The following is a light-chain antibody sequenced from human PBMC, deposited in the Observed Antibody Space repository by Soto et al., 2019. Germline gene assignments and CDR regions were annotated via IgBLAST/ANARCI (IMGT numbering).Light chain of an antibody. V-gene: IGLV2-14*01. Sequence: QSALTQPASVSGSPGQSITISCTGTSNDVGFYSYVSWYQQHPGKAPKLIIYEVTNRPSGVSDHFSGSKSDNTASLTISGLQAEDEADYYCCSYADTYTWLFGGGTKLTVL. CDR1: SNDVGFYSY. CDR2: EVT. CDR3: CSYADTYTWL. J-gene: IGLJ2*01.